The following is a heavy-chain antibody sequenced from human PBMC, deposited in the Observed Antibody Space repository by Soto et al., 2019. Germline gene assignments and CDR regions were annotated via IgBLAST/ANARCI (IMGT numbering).Heavy chain of an antibody. V-gene: IGHV1-8*01. CDR2: MNPNSGNT. CDR3: ARVKQKIGYCTNGVCSGNDY. J-gene: IGHJ4*02. CDR1: GYTFTSYD. D-gene: IGHD2-8*01. Sequence: ASVKVSCKASGYTFTSYDINWVRQATGQGLEWMGWMNPNSGNTGYAQKFQGRVTMTRNTSISTAYMELSSVTAADTAVYYSARVKQKIGYCTNGVCSGNDYWAQGTLVTVSS.